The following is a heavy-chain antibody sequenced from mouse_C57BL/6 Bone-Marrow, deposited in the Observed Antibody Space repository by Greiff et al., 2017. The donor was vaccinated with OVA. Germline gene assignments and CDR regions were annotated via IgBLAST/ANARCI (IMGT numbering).Heavy chain of an antibody. CDR2: INPYNGDT. D-gene: IGHD2-12*01. J-gene: IGHJ3*01. CDR3: ARYDGRAY. V-gene: IGHV1-20*01. CDR1: GYSFTGYF. Sequence: EVKLQESGPELVKPGDSVKISCKASGYSFTGYFMNWVMQSHGKSLEWIGRINPYNGDTFYNQKFKGKATLTVDKSSSTAHMELRSLTSEDSAVYYCARYDGRAYWGQGTLVTVSA.